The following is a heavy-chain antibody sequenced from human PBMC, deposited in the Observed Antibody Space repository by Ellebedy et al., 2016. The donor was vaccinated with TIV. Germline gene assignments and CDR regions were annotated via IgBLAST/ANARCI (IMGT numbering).Heavy chain of an antibody. CDR1: GYTFTSYG. D-gene: IGHD3-10*01. CDR2: ISAYNGNT. J-gene: IGHJ4*02. CDR3: ASGGGLLLWFGEFHY. Sequence: ASVKVSCKASGYTFTSYGISWVRQAPGQGLEWMGWISAYNGNTNYAQKLQGRVTITADESTSTAYMELSSLRSEDTAVYYCASGGGLLLWFGEFHYWGQGTLVTVSS. V-gene: IGHV1-18*04.